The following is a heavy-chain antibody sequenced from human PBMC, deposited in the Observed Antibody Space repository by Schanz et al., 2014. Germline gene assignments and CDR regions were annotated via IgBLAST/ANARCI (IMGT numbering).Heavy chain of an antibody. J-gene: IGHJ4*02. V-gene: IGHV3-23*04. CDR2: ISSGGGST. CDR1: GFTLNNAW. CDR3: ANNWNLDY. Sequence: EVQLVESGGDLVQPGGSLRLSCSASGFTLNNAWMNWVRQAPGKGLQWVSSISSGGGSTYYADSVKGRFTISRDNSKNTLYLQMNSLRAEDTAVYYCANNWNLDYWGQGTLVTVSS. D-gene: IGHD1-20*01.